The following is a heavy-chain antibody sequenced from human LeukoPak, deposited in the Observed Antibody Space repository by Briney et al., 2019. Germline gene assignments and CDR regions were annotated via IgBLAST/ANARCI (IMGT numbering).Heavy chain of an antibody. CDR2: IYTSGST. Sequence: SETLSLTCTVSGFSISSYYWSWVRQPAGKGLEWIGRIYTSGSTNYNPSLKSRVTMSVDTSKNQFSLKLSSGTAADTAVYYCARVDQGVVIDYWGQGTLVTVSS. J-gene: IGHJ4*02. CDR3: ARVDQGVVIDY. CDR1: GFSISSYY. D-gene: IGHD3-3*01. V-gene: IGHV4-4*07.